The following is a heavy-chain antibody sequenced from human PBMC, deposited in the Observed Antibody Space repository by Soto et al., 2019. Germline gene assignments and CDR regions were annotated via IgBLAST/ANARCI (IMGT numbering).Heavy chain of an antibody. CDR1: GGSVSSGSYY. V-gene: IGHV4-61*01. J-gene: IGHJ6*02. CDR3: ARVAEGYYYGMDV. Sequence: SETLSLTCTVSGGSVSSGSYYWSWIRQPPGKGLEWIGYIFYSGSTNYNPSLRSRVTLSVDTSKNQFSLKLRSVTAADAAVYYCARVAEGYYYGMDVWGQGTTVTVSS. CDR2: IFYSGST.